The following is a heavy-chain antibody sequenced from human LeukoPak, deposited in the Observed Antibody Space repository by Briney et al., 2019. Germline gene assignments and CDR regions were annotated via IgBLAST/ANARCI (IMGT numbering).Heavy chain of an antibody. V-gene: IGHV1-69*05. J-gene: IGHJ4*02. CDR2: IIPNFGTA. Sequence: ASVKVSCKASGGTFSSYAISWVRQAPGQGLEWMGGIIPNFGTANYAQKFQGRVTITTDESTSTPYMELSTMRSEDTAVYNGARGPEIRKWELRRDYFDYWGQGTLVTVSS. CDR1: GGTFSSYA. D-gene: IGHD1-26*01. CDR3: ARGPEIRKWELRRDYFDY.